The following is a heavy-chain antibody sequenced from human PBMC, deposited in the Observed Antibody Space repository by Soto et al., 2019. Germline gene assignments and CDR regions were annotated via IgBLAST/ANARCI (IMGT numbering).Heavy chain of an antibody. Sequence: GGSLRLSCAASGFTFSSYSMNWVRQAPGKGLEWVSSISSSSSYIYYADSVKGRFTISRDNAKNSLYLQMNSLRAEDTAVYYCATTMGRHGSPYAEYFQHSGQGTLVTVSS. CDR2: ISSSSSYI. CDR3: ATTMGRHGSPYAEYFQH. J-gene: IGHJ1*01. D-gene: IGHD2-15*01. CDR1: GFTFSSYS. V-gene: IGHV3-21*01.